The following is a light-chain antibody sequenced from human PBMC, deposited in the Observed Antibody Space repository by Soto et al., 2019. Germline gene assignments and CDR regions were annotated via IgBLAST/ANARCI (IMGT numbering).Light chain of an antibody. CDR1: QSVSSY. V-gene: IGKV3-11*01. CDR2: DAS. J-gene: IGKJ3*01. CDR3: QQPYNWG. Sequence: EIVLTQSPATLSLSPGERATLSCRASQSVSSYLAWYQQKPGQAPRLLIYDASNRAPGIPARFSGSGSGTDFTLTISNLEPEDFAVYYCQQPYNWGFGPGTTVDIK.